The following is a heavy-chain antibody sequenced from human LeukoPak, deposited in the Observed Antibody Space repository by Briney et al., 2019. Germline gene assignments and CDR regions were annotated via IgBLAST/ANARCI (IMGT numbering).Heavy chain of an antibody. D-gene: IGHD2-15*01. CDR2: IYYGGST. CDR3: ARALGYCSGGSCTRGYNWFDP. J-gene: IGHJ5*02. Sequence: SETLSLTCTVSGDSISSNDYYWGWIRQPPGKGLEWIGSIYYGGSTYHNPSLKSRVIISVDTSMNQFSLKLSFVTTADTAVYYCARALGYCSGGSCTRGYNWFDPWGQGTLATVPS. CDR1: GDSISSNDYY. V-gene: IGHV4-39*01.